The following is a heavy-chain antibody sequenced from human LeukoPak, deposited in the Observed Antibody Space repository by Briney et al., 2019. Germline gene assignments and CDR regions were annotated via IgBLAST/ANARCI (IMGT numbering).Heavy chain of an antibody. D-gene: IGHD1-26*01. J-gene: IGHJ4*02. V-gene: IGHV4-4*07. CDR3: ARGGLSGSYYAVDY. CDR2: IYTSGST. CDR1: GGSISSYY. Sequence: PSETLSLTCTVSGGSISSYYWSWIRQPAGKGLEWIGRIYTSGSTNYNPSLKSRVTMSVDTSKNQFSLKLSSVTAADTAVYYCARGGLSGSYYAVDYWGQGTLVTVSS.